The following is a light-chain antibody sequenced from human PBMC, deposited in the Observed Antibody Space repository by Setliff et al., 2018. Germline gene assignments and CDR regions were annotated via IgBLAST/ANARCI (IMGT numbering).Light chain of an antibody. CDR3: CSYAGTNIFYV. CDR1: SSDVGAYNY. Sequence: SALAQPRSASGSPGQSVTISCTGTSSDVGAYNYVSWYQQHPGKAPKLMISAVSERPSGVPDRFSGSKSGNTASLTISGLQAEDEADYYCCSYAGTNIFYVFGTGTKVTVL. V-gene: IGLV2-11*01. CDR2: AVS. J-gene: IGLJ1*01.